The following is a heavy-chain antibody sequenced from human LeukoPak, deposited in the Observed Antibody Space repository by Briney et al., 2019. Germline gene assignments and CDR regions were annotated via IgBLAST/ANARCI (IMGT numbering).Heavy chain of an antibody. Sequence: SVTVSCKASGFTFTTSVVQWVRQARGQRLEWIGWIVVGSGNTNYAQKFQERVTITRDMSTSTAYMELSSLRSDDTAVYYCAAGTTVTTFDYWGQGTLVTVSS. J-gene: IGHJ4*02. D-gene: IGHD4-17*01. CDR2: IVVGSGNT. V-gene: IGHV1-58*01. CDR3: AAGTTVTTFDY. CDR1: GFTFTTSV.